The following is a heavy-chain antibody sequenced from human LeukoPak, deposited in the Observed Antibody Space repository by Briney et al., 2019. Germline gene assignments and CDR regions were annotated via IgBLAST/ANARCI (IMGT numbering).Heavy chain of an antibody. CDR2: IDPSDSYT. CDR1: GYSSTSYW. J-gene: IGHJ4*02. D-gene: IGHD6-13*01. CDR3: ARQTYSSTWFDY. V-gene: IGHV5-10-1*01. Sequence: PGGSLRLSCKGSGYSSTSYWISWVRQMPGKGLEWMGRIDPSDSYTNYSPSFQGHVIISADKSISTAYLQWSSLQASDTAMYYCARQTYSSTWFDYWGQGTPVTVSS.